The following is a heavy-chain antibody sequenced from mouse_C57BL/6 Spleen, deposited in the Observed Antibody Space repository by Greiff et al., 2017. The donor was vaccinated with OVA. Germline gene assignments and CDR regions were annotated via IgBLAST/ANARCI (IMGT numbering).Heavy chain of an antibody. CDR1: GYTFTSYW. CDR3: ARWTSYGSSYSWFAY. CDR2: IDPNSGGT. D-gene: IGHD1-1*01. V-gene: IGHV1-72*01. Sequence: QVQLQQPGAELVKPGASVKLSCKASGYTFTSYWMHWVKQRPGRGLEWIGRIDPNSGGTKYNEKFKSKATLTVDKPASTAYMQLSRLTSEDSAVYYCARWTSYGSSYSWFAYWGQGTLVTVSA. J-gene: IGHJ3*01.